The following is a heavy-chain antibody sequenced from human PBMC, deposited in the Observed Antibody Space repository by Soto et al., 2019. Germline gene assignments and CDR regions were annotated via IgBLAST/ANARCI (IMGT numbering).Heavy chain of an antibody. D-gene: IGHD2-2*01. CDR2: IIPMLTET. V-gene: IGHV1-69*02. CDR3: SIGSWSAETFDV. J-gene: IGHJ3*01. CDR1: GGTFNTYT. Sequence: QVHLIQSGAEVKKPGSSVKVSCKAAGGTFNTYTLIWVRQAPGHGLEWMGRIIPMLTETNSAQKFKGRLTLTTDNSKGTAFMGLTSLRSDATAVYYCSIGSWSAETFDVWGQGTMVTVSS.